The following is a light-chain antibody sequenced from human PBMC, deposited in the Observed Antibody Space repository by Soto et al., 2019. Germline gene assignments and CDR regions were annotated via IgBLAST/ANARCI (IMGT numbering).Light chain of an antibody. CDR3: QQRRSWPPTIT. J-gene: IGKJ5*01. Sequence: IVLTQSPGTLSLSPGERATLSCRASQSVSSSLAGYQQKPGQAPRLLLHGASSRATGIPDRFRGSGSGTDFTLTISRLEPEAFAVYYCQQRRSWPPTITFGQGTRLEI. V-gene: IGKV3D-20*02. CDR2: GAS. CDR1: QSVSSS.